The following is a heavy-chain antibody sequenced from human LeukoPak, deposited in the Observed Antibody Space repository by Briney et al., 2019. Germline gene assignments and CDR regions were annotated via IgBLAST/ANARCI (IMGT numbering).Heavy chain of an antibody. D-gene: IGHD2-15*01. CDR1: GFTFGSYS. CDR2: ISSSSSYI. J-gene: IGHJ6*03. Sequence: PGGSLRLSGAASGFTFGSYSMNWVRQAPGKGLEWVSSISSSSSYIYYADSVKGRFTISRDNAKNSLYLQMNSLRAEDTAVYYCARSPTLYYYMDVWGKGTTVTVSS. CDR3: ARSPTLYYYMDV. V-gene: IGHV3-21*01.